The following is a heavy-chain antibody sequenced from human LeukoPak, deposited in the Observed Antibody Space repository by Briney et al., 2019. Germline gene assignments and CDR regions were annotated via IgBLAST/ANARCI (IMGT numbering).Heavy chain of an antibody. J-gene: IGHJ5*02. CDR3: ARAIPSSVDYCSGGSCYPRTVYNWFDP. D-gene: IGHD2-15*01. CDR1: GYTFTSYG. V-gene: IGHV1-18*01. CDR2: ISAYNGNT. Sequence: ASVKVSCKASGYTFTSYGISWVRQAPGRGLEWMGWISAYNGNTNYAQKLQGRVTMTTDTSTSTAYMELRSLRSDDTAVYYCARAIPSSVDYCSGGSCYPRTVYNWFDPWGQGTLVTVSS.